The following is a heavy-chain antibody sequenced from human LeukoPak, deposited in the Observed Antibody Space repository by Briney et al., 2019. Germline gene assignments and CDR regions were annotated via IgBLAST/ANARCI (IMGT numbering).Heavy chain of an antibody. CDR3: ARLYYNDSSGYYQNDY. V-gene: IGHV4-4*02. Sequence: SGTLSLTCAVSGGSISSSNWWSWVRQPPGKGLEWIGEIYHSGSTNYNPSLKSRVTISVDKSKNQFSLKLSSVTAADTAVYYCARLYYNDSSGYYQNDYWGQGTLVTVSS. J-gene: IGHJ4*02. CDR2: IYHSGST. CDR1: GGSISSSNW. D-gene: IGHD3-22*01.